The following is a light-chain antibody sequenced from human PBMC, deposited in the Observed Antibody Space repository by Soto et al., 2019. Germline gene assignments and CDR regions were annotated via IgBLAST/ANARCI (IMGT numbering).Light chain of an antibody. CDR2: GAS. CDR1: QSVSSSY. V-gene: IGKV3-20*01. CDR3: QQYGDSRWT. Sequence: EIVLTQSPGTLSLSPGERATLSCRASQSVSSSYFAWYQQKPGQAPRLLIYGASIRATGIPDRFSGGGSGTDFTLTISRLEPEDFAVYYCQQYGDSRWTFGQGTKVEIK. J-gene: IGKJ1*01.